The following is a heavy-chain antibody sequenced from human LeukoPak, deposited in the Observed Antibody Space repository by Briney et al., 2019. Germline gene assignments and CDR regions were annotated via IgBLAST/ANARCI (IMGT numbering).Heavy chain of an antibody. V-gene: IGHV3-30*02. J-gene: IGHJ4*02. D-gene: IGHD4-17*01. CDR2: IRYDGSNK. CDR1: GFTFSSYG. CDR3: ASLRATVTAPDY. Sequence: SGGSLRLSCAASGFTFSSYGMHWVRQAPGKGLEWVAFIRYDGSNKYYADSVKGRFTISRDNAKNSLYLQMNSLRVEDTAVYYCASLRATVTAPDYWGQGTLVTVSS.